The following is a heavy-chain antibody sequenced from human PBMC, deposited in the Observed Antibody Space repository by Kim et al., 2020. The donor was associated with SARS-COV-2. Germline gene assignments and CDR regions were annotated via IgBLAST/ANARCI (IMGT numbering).Heavy chain of an antibody. Sequence: SETLSLTCAVSGGSINSDTYYDWSWIRQHPGQGLQWIASISYTGRTSYNPSLKSRLIVSVDTSKNQFSLKLSSLTAADMAVYYCARVDLIGEFFDYWGQGTLVTVTS. V-gene: IGHV4-31*11. CDR3: ARVDLIGEFFDY. D-gene: IGHD3-10*01. CDR2: ISYTGRT. CDR1: GGSINSDTYYD. J-gene: IGHJ4*02.